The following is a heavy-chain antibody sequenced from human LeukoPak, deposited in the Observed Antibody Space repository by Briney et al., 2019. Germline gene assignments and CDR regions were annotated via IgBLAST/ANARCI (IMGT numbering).Heavy chain of an antibody. D-gene: IGHD3-10*01. CDR3: ARLRFGESHWFDP. Sequence: PSQTLSLTCTVAGGSISRHYWSWIRQPPGKGLEWIGYIYYSGSTNYNPSLKSRVTISVDTSKNQFSLKLSSVTAADTGVYYCARLRFGESHWFDPWGQGTLVTVSS. V-gene: IGHV4-59*11. J-gene: IGHJ5*02. CDR1: GGSISRHY. CDR2: IYYSGST.